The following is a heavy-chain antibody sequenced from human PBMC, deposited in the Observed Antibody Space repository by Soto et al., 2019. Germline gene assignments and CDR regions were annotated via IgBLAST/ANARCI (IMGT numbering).Heavy chain of an antibody. CDR3: ARENISTPGTLDY. D-gene: IGHD6-13*01. Sequence: PSETLCLSCTVSGGSIGGYGGSWILQPPGKGLEWLGYISYSGSTNYNPSLKSRLTISVDRSMNQFSLRLSSVTAAGTAVYYCARENISTPGTLDYWGQGTLVTVSS. CDR2: ISYSGST. J-gene: IGHJ4*02. CDR1: GGSIGGYG. V-gene: IGHV4-59*01.